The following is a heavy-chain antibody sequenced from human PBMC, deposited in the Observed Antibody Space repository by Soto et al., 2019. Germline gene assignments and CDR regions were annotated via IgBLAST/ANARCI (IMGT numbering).Heavy chain of an antibody. Sequence: QVQLVQSGAEVKKPGSSVKVSCKASGGTFSSYTISWVRQAPGQGLEWMGRIIPILGIANYAQKFQGRVTITADKSTSTAYMELSSVRSEDTAVYYCARGVEEGCGELLEDYWGQGTLVTVSS. CDR3: ARGVEEGCGELLEDY. CDR1: GGTFSSYT. J-gene: IGHJ4*02. D-gene: IGHD3-10*01. V-gene: IGHV1-69*02. CDR2: IIPILGIA.